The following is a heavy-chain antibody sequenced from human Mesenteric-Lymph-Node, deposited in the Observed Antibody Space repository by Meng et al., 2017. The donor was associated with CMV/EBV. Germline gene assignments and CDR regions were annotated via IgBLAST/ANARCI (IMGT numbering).Heavy chain of an antibody. CDR3: VGDYDNAFDI. D-gene: IGHD3-9*01. CDR2: ITSDSGYI. V-gene: IGHV3-11*06. Sequence: GGSLRLSCAASDFTFSDYFMSWIRQGPGKGLEWVSSITSDSGYIFYTTSVKGRFTISRDNAKKSLYLQMNSLRDEDTALYYCVGDYDNAFDIWGQGTMVTVSS. CDR1: DFTFSDYF. J-gene: IGHJ3*02.